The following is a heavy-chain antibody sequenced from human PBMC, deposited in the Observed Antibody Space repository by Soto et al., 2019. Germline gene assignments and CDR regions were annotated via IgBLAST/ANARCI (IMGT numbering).Heavy chain of an antibody. D-gene: IGHD3-16*01. J-gene: IGHJ2*01. CDR3: ARRIYGDWYFDL. CDR1: GGSISTSNW. V-gene: IGHV4-4*02. Sequence: QVQLQEAGPGLVKPSGTLPLTCAVSGGSISTSNWWSWVRQPPEKGLEWIGEIYQSGSTNYNPSLKSRVTISLDKSKNQFSLILSSVTAAGTAVYYCARRIYGDWYFDLWGRGTLVTVSS. CDR2: IYQSGST.